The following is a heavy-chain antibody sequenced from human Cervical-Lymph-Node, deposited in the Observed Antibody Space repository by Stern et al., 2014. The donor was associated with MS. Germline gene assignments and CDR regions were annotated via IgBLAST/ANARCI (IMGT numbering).Heavy chain of an antibody. CDR2: INPSGGST. J-gene: IGHJ4*02. V-gene: IGHV1-46*01. CDR1: GDTFTSYY. CDR3: ARAYYDSSGYYYYFDY. Sequence: QDQLVQSGAEVKKPGASVKVSCKASGDTFTSYYMHWVRQAPGQGLEWMGIINPSGGSTSYAQKFQGRVTMTRDTSTSTVYMELSSLRSEDTAVYYCARAYYDSSGYYYYFDYWGQGTLVTVSS. D-gene: IGHD3-22*01.